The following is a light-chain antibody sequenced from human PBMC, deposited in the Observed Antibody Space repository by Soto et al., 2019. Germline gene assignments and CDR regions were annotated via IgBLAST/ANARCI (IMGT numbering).Light chain of an antibody. Sequence: EIVLTQSPATLSSFPGYRVTLSCSASQYINTRLAWYQHGPGQAPRLLIHGASSRATGIPDRFSGSGSGTDFTLTISRLEPEDFAVYYCQQYGSSPRTFGQGTKVDIK. CDR2: GAS. J-gene: IGKJ1*01. V-gene: IGKV3-20*01. CDR1: QYINTR. CDR3: QQYGSSPRT.